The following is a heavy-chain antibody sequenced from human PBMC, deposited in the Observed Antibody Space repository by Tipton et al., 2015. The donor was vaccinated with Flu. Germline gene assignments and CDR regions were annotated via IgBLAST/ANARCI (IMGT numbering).Heavy chain of an antibody. CDR2: IYYSGST. CDR1: GGSISSYY. CDR3: ARHMLAVAATNRFDY. Sequence: TLSLTCTVSGGSISSYYWSWIRQPPGKGLEWIGYIYYSGSTNYNPSLKSRVTISVDTSKNQFSLKLSSVTAADTAVYYCARHMLAVAATNRFDYWGQGTLVTVSS. D-gene: IGHD6-19*01. J-gene: IGHJ4*02. V-gene: IGHV4-59*01.